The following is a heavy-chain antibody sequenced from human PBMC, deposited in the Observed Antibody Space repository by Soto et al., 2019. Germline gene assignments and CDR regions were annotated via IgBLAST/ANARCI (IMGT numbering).Heavy chain of an antibody. V-gene: IGHV4-34*01. J-gene: IGHJ4*02. CDR3: ATSYGNAWYTY. CDR1: GGSFSGYY. Sequence: SETLSLTCAVYGGSFSGYYWSWIRQSPDKGLEWIGEINPSGGTNYNPSLKSRVTISVDTSKNQFSLKLTSVTAADTAVYYCATSYGNAWYTYWGQGTQVTVSS. D-gene: IGHD6-13*01. CDR2: INPSGGT.